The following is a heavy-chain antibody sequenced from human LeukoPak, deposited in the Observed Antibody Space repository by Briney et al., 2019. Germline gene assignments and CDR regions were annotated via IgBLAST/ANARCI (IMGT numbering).Heavy chain of an antibody. CDR2: INPNSGDI. CDR3: ARGGGAADY. CDR1: GYTFTGYY. V-gene: IGHV1-2*02. Sequence: ASVKVSCKASGYTFTGYYLHWMRQAPGQGLEWMGWINPNSGDISYAQKFQGRVTMTRDTSISTAYMGLSTLTSDDTAVYYCARGGGAADYWGQGTLVTVSS. J-gene: IGHJ4*02. D-gene: IGHD2-15*01.